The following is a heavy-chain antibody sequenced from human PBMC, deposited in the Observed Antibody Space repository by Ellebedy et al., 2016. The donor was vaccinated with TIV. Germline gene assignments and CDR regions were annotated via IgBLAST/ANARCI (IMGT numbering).Heavy chain of an antibody. CDR3: TKRGVMDV. J-gene: IGHJ6*02. Sequence: KVSCKGSGYSFPSYWINWVRQMPGKGLEWMGRIDPADSYTNYSPSFQGHVTISVDTSISTAYLQWSSLKASDTAIYFCTKRGVMDVWGQGTTVTVSS. CDR1: GYSFPSYW. CDR2: IDPADSYT. V-gene: IGHV5-10-1*01. D-gene: IGHD3-10*01.